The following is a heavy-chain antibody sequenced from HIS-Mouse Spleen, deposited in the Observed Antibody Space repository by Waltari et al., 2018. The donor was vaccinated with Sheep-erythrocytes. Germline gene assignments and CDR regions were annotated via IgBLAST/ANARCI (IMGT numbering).Heavy chain of an antibody. CDR1: GYSFTSYW. Sequence: EVQLVQSGAEVKKPGESLTISCKGSGYSFTSYWIGWVRQMPGKGLDWMGIIYPGDSDTRYSPSFQGQVTISADKSISTAYLQWSSLKASDTAMYYCARGPVLRFLEWLPTDAFDIWGQGTMVTVSS. J-gene: IGHJ3*02. D-gene: IGHD3-3*01. V-gene: IGHV5-51*03. CDR2: IYPGDSDT. CDR3: ARGPVLRFLEWLPTDAFDI.